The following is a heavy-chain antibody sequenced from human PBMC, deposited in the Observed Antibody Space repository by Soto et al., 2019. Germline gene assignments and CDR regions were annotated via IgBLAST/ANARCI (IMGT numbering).Heavy chain of an antibody. J-gene: IGHJ4*02. CDR2: INSDGSST. Sequence: EVQLLESGGGLVQPGGSLRLSCAASGFTFSSYWMHWVRQAPGKGLVWVSRINSDGSSTSYADSVKGRFTISRDNAKNTLYLQMNSLRAEDTAVYYCARDRFHYYDSSGYPLDYWGQGTLVTVSS. CDR1: GFTFSSYW. V-gene: IGHV3-74*01. CDR3: ARDRFHYYDSSGYPLDY. D-gene: IGHD3-22*01.